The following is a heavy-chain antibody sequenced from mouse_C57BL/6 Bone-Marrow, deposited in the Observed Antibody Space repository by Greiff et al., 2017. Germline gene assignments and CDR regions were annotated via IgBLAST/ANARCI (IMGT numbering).Heavy chain of an antibody. V-gene: IGHV2-2*01. Sequence: VKVVESGPGLVQPSQSLSITCTVSGFSLTSYGVHWVRQSPGKGLEWLGVIWSGGSTDYNAAFISRLSISKDNSKSQVFFKMNSLQADDTAMYYCAIYGSMWFAYWGQGTLVTVSA. J-gene: IGHJ3*01. CDR2: IWSGGST. CDR1: GFSLTSYG. D-gene: IGHD1-1*01. CDR3: AIYGSMWFAY.